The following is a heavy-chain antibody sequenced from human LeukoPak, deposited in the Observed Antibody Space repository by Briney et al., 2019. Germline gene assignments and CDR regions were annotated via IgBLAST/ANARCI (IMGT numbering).Heavy chain of an antibody. CDR1: GFTFSTYA. CDR2: ISGSGGNT. Sequence: PGGSLRLSCAASGFTFSTYAMSWVRQAPGKGLEWVSAISGSGGNTYYADSVKGRFIISRDNSKNALSLQLNSLRPEDTALYYCAKHFCTGLDCSLFDSWGQGTLVTVSS. CDR3: AKHFCTGLDCSLFDS. D-gene: IGHD3/OR15-3a*01. J-gene: IGHJ4*02. V-gene: IGHV3-23*01.